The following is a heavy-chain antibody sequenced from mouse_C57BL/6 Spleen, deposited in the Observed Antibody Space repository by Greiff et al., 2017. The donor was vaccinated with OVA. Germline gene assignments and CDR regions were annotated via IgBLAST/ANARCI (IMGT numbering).Heavy chain of an antibody. CDR2: IDPETGGT. V-gene: IGHV1-15*01. CDR1: GYTFTDYE. J-gene: IGHJ4*01. Sequence: QVQLQQSGAELVRPGASVTLSCKASGYTFTDYEMHWVKQTPVHGLEWIGAIDPETGGTAYNQKFKGKAILTADKSSITAYMELRSLTSEDSAVYYCTRGVLYYAMDYWGQGTSVTVSS. CDR3: TRGVLYYAMDY.